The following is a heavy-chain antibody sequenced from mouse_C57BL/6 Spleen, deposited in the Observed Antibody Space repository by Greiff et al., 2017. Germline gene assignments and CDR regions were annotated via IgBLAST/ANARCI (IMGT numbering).Heavy chain of an antibody. J-gene: IGHJ1*03. CDR3: ARDRDYGSSRGYFDV. CDR2: ISDGGSYT. D-gene: IGHD1-1*01. CDR1: GFTFSSYA. V-gene: IGHV5-4*01. Sequence: EVQGVESGGGLVKPGGSLKLSCAASGFTFSSYAMSWVRPTPEKRLEWVATISDGGSYTYYPDNVKGRFTISRDNAKNNLYLQMSHLKSEDTAMYYCARDRDYGSSRGYFDVWGTGTTVTVSS.